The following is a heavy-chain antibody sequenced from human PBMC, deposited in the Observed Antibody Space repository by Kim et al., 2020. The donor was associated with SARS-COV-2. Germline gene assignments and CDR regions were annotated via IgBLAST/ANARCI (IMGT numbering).Heavy chain of an antibody. CDR3: ARAMGAGWFDP. J-gene: IGHJ5*02. Sequence: KYSAASVKGRFTISRDNSKNTLYLQMNSLRAEETAVYYCARAMGAGWFDPWGQGTLVTVSS. D-gene: IGHD1-26*01. V-gene: IGHV3-33*01. CDR2: K.